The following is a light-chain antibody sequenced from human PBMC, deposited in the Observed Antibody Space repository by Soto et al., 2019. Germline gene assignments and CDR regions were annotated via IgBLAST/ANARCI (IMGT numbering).Light chain of an antibody. CDR3: AAWDDSLNRSTV. V-gene: IGLV1-44*01. CDR1: SSNIGSNT. CDR2: SNN. Sequence: QTVVTQPPSASGTPGQRVTISCSGSSSNIGSNTVNWYQQLPGTAPKLLIYSNNQRPSGVPDRFSGSKSGTSASLAISGLQSEDEADYYCAAWDDSLNRSTVFGGGTKLTVL. J-gene: IGLJ2*01.